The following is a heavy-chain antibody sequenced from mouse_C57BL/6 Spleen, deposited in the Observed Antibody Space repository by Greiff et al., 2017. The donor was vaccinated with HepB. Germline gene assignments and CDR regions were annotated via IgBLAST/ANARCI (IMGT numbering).Heavy chain of an antibody. CDR3: SRANYYGSAWCFDV. D-gene: IGHD1-2*01. CDR2: IYPGSGNT. Sequence: QVQLQQSGSELVKPGASVKISCKASGYSFTSYYIHWVKQRPGQGLEWIGWIYPGSGNTKYNEKFKGKATLTADTSSSTAYMQLSSLTSEDAAVYYCSRANYYGSAWCFDVWGTGTTLTVSS. CDR1: GYSFTSYY. J-gene: IGHJ1*03. V-gene: IGHV1-66*01.